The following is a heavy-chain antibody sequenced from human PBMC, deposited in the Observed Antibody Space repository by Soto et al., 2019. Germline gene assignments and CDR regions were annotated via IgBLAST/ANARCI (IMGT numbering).Heavy chain of an antibody. CDR2: LSPHNGNT. CDR1: GYTFTTYD. V-gene: IGHV1-8*01. Sequence: QVQVVQSGAEVKKPGASVKVSCKTSGYTFTTYDIHWVRQATGQALEWMGWLSPHNGNTGYAQQFRDRVKIAMNTSTSTVSLEVSSLRFEDTATYYCARRKERSGPHYFDYWGQGTLVTVSS. J-gene: IGHJ4*02. D-gene: IGHD6-25*01. CDR3: ARRKERSGPHYFDY.